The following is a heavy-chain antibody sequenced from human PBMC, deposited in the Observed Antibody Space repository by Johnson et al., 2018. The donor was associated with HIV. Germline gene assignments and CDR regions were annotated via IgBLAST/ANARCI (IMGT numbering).Heavy chain of an antibody. CDR2: ISYDGSDK. Sequence: QVQLLESGGGVVQPGGSLRLSCAASGFTVSSNYMSWVRQAPGQGLEWVAVISYDGSDKYYADSVKGRFTISRDSSKNTLYLQMNSLRAEDTALYYCARAVCRGGRCYSHDAFDIWGQGTMVTVSS. CDR3: ARAVCRGGRCYSHDAFDI. D-gene: IGHD2-15*01. V-gene: IGHV3-30*03. J-gene: IGHJ3*02. CDR1: GFTVSSNY.